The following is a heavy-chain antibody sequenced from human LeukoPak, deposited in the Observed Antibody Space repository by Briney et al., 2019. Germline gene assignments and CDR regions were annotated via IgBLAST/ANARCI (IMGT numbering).Heavy chain of an antibody. CDR1: GYTFTSYA. CDR2: INAGNGNT. Sequence: ASVKVSCKASGYTFTSYAMHWVRQAPGERLEWMGWINAGNGNTKYSQEFQGRVTITRDTSASTAYMELSSLRSEDMAVYYCAMMVRGGTKAWNWFDPWGQGTLVTVSS. J-gene: IGHJ5*02. V-gene: IGHV1-3*03. CDR3: AMMVRGGTKAWNWFDP. D-gene: IGHD3-10*01.